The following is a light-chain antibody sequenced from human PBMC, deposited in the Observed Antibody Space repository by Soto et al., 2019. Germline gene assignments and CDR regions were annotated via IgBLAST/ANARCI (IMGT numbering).Light chain of an antibody. CDR1: SSDVGGYNY. V-gene: IGLV2-14*01. Sequence: QSALPQPAAVSVSPGQSITISCTGTSSDVGGYNYVSWYQQHPVKAPKLMIYDVTNRPSGVSDRFSGSKSGNTASLTISGLQAEDEADYYCSSYTSSSTPYVFGTGT. CDR3: SSYTSSSTPYV. CDR2: DVT. J-gene: IGLJ1*01.